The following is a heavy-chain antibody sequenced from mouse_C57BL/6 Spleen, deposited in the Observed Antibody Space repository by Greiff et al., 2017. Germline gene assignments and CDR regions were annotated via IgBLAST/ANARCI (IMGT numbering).Heavy chain of an antibody. CDR1: GFTFSNYW. J-gene: IGHJ3*01. V-gene: IGHV6-3*01. Sequence: LQQSGGGLVQPGGSMKLSCVASGFTFSNYWMNWVRQSPEKGLEWVAQIRLKSDNYATHYAESVKGRFTISRDDSKSSVYLQMNNLRAEDTGIYYCTGGGSAYWGQGTLVTVSA. CDR2: IRLKSDNYAT. CDR3: TGGGSAY.